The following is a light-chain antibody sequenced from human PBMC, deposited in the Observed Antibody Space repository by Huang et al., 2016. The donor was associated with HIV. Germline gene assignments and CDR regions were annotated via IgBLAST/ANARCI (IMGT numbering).Light chain of an antibody. CDR2: DAS. J-gene: IGKJ1*01. CDR1: QTVGSN. CDR3: HHYNNWPPRGT. Sequence: EIVMTQSPATLSVSPGERATLSCRASQTVGSNIAWYQQKIGQAPRLLIFDASTRATGIPARFRGSESGTVLTLTISSLQSEDFAVYYCHHYNNWPPRGTFGQGTKVEIK. V-gene: IGKV3-15*01.